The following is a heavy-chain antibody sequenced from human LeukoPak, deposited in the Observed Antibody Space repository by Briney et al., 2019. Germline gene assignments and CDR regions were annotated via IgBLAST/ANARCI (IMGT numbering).Heavy chain of an antibody. V-gene: IGHV3-23*01. Sequence: GGSLTLSCAASGFTFSSYAMSWLRQATGKGLEWVSAISGSGGSTYYADSVKGRFTISRDNSKNTLYLQMNSLRAEDTAVYYYAKALTNATDYMDVWGKGTTVTVSS. D-gene: IGHD2-2*01. CDR3: AKALTNATDYMDV. CDR1: GFTFSSYA. J-gene: IGHJ6*03. CDR2: ISGSGGST.